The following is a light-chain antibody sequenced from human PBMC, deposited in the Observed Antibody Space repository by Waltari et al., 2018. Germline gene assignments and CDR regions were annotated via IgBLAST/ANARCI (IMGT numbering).Light chain of an antibody. V-gene: IGKV3-11*01. CDR3: QQRSNWPEFT. Sequence: EIVLTQSPATLSLSPGERATLSCRASQRGSSYLAWYQQKPGPAPRLLIYDASNRATGIPARFSGSGSGTDFTLTLRSLEPEAFAVYYCQQRSNWPEFTFGPGTKVDIK. J-gene: IGKJ3*01. CDR2: DAS. CDR1: QRGSSY.